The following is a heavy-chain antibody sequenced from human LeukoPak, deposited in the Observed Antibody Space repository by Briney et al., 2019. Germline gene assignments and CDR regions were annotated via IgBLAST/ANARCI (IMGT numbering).Heavy chain of an antibody. V-gene: IGHV1-46*01. J-gene: IGHJ4*02. D-gene: IGHD4-17*01. Sequence: ASVKVSCKASGYTLTSYYMHWVRQAPGQGLEWMGIINPSGGSTSYAQKFQGRVTMTRDTSTSTVYMELSSLRSEDTAVYYCATDYGDYGYFDYWGQGTLVTVSS. CDR3: ATDYGDYGYFDY. CDR1: GYTLTSYY. CDR2: INPSGGST.